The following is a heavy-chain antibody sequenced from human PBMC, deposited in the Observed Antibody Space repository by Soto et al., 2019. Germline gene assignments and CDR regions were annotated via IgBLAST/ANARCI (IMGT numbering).Heavy chain of an antibody. CDR3: ARDRAAFGGPTHYYYYYGMDV. CDR2: ISYDGSNK. CDR1: GFTFSGYA. Sequence: QVQLVESGGGVVQPGRSLRLSCAASGFTFSGYAMHWVRRAPGRGLGWVAVISYDGSNKYYADSVKGRFTISRDNSKNTLYLQMNSLRAEDTAVYYCARDRAAFGGPTHYYYYYGMDVWGQGTTVTVSS. D-gene: IGHD3-16*01. J-gene: IGHJ6*02. V-gene: IGHV3-30-3*01.